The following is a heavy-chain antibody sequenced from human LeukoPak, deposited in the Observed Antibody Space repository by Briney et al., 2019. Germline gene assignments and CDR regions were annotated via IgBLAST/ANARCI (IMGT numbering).Heavy chain of an antibody. CDR2: ISYDGSNK. CDR3: ARGPTYYYDSSGSY. D-gene: IGHD3-22*01. J-gene: IGHJ4*02. V-gene: IGHV3-30-3*01. Sequence: GGSLRLSCAASGFTFSSSAMHWVRQAPGKGLEWVAVISYDGSNKYYADSVKGRFTISRDNSKNTLYLQMNSLRAEDTAVYYCARGPTYYYDSSGSYWGQGTLVTVSS. CDR1: GFTFSSSA.